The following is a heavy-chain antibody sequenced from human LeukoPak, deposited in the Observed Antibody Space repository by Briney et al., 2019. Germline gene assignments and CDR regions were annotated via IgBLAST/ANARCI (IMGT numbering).Heavy chain of an antibody. CDR1: GFTVSSYW. J-gene: IGHJ4*02. CDR2: INSDGSST. CDR3: ARVPSTQWLVYYFDY. Sequence: GGSLRLSSAASGFTVSSYWMHWVRQAPGKGLVWVSRINSDGSSTTYADSVKGRFTISRDNAKNTLYLQMNSLRAEDTAVYYCARVPSTQWLVYYFDYWGQGTLVTVSS. D-gene: IGHD6-19*01. V-gene: IGHV3-74*01.